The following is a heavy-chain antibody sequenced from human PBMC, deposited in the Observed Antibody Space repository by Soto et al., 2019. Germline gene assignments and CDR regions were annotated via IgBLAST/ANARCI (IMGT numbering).Heavy chain of an antibody. CDR2: VTHSGST. CDR3: ARGHIPVYGTVTDYFDS. J-gene: IGHJ4*02. Sequence: QVHLQQWGAGLLKPSETLSLTCGVYGGSLRGSYWSCIRQPPGKALEWLGKVTHSGSTTFKPSLKSRVSASVDTSDNQFSLKLTSVTAAATDVYYCARGHIPVYGTVTDYFDSWGQGTLVTVSS. D-gene: IGHD3-3*01. V-gene: IGHV4-34*02. CDR1: GGSLRGSY.